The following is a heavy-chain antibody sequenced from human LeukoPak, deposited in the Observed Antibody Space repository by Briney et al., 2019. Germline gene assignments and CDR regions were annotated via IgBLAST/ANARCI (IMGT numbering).Heavy chain of an antibody. CDR3: ASRYGSGSYGFDY. CDR2: IYYSGST. CDR1: GGSISSYY. D-gene: IGHD3-10*01. J-gene: IGHJ4*02. V-gene: IGHV4-59*01. Sequence: ASETLSLTCTVSGGSISSYYWSWIRQPPGKGLEWIGNIYYSGSTNYNPSLKSRVTISVDTSKNQFSLKLTSVTAADTAVYYCASRYGSGSYGFDYWGQGILVTVSS.